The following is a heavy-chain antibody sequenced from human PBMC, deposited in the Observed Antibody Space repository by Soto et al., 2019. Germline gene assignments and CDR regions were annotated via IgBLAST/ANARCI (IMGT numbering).Heavy chain of an antibody. CDR2: ISVSGGST. CDR1: GFTFSSYA. J-gene: IGHJ6*04. Sequence: PWGSLRLSCAASGFTFSSYAMSWVRQAPGKGLEWVSAISVSGGSTYYADSVNGRFTISRDNSKNTLYLQLNSLRAEDTAVYYCAKVGAVAGADYYYGREVWGKGTTVHVSP. CDR3: AKVGAVAGADYYYGREV. V-gene: IGHV3-23*01. D-gene: IGHD6-19*01.